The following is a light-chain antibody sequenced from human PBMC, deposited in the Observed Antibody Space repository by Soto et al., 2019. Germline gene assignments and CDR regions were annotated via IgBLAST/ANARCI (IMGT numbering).Light chain of an antibody. CDR1: QSVSSN. J-gene: IGKJ5*01. V-gene: IGKV3-15*01. Sequence: EIVLTQSPATLSVSPGERATFSCRASQSVSSNLAWYQQRPGQAPRLLIYGAYTRATGIPPRFSGSGSGTEFTLTISSLEPEDFAVYYCQQRHNWRDTFGQGTRLEI. CDR3: QQRHNWRDT. CDR2: GAY.